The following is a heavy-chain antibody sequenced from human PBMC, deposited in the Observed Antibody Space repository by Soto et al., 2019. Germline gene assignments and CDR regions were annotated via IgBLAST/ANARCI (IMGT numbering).Heavy chain of an antibody. J-gene: IGHJ6*03. CDR2: IYYSGST. CDR3: ARGPEVQGYYDYMDV. Sequence: QVQLQESGPGLVKPSETLSLTCTVSGGSISSYYWSWIRQPPGKGLEWIGYIYYSGSTNYNPSLQSRDTISIDTSKKQVSLKLSSVTAADTAVYYCARGPEVQGYYDYMDVWGEGTTVTVSS. CDR1: GGSISSYY. V-gene: IGHV4-59*01.